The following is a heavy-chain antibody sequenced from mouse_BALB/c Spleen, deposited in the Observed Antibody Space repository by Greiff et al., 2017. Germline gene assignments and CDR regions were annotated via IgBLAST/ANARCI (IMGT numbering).Heavy chain of an antibody. J-gene: IGHJ2*01. V-gene: IGHV14-4*02. CDR3: NAYGKGDY. Sequence: VQLQQSGAELVRPGASVKLSCTASGFNIKDYYMHWVKQRPEQGLEWIGWIDPENGDTEYAPKFQGKATMTADTSSNTAYLQLSSLTSEDTAVYCCNAYGKGDYWGQGTTLTVSS. CDR1: GFNIKDYY. D-gene: IGHD2-1*01. CDR2: IDPENGDT.